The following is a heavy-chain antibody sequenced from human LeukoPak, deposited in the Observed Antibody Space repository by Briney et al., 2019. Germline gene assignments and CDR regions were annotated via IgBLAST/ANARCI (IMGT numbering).Heavy chain of an antibody. V-gene: IGHV4-39*07. CDR3: ARHWIFGVVIIPNWFDP. Sequence: SETLSLTCTVSGGSISSSSYYCGWIRQPPGKGLEWIGSIYYSGSTYYNPSLKSRVTISVDTSKNQFSLRLSSVTAADTAVYYCARHWIFGVVIIPNWFDPWGQGTLVTVSS. J-gene: IGHJ5*02. D-gene: IGHD3-3*01. CDR2: IYYSGST. CDR1: GGSISSSSYY.